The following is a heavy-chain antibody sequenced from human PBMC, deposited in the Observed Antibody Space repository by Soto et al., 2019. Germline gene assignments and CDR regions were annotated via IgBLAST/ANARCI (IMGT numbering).Heavy chain of an antibody. J-gene: IGHJ6*02. CDR1: GFTFSSYA. D-gene: IGHD1-1*01. CDR3: ARRYSYGMDV. Sequence: GGSLRLSFAASGFTFSSYAMHWVRQAPGKGLEWVAVISYDGSNKYYADSVKGRFTISRDNSKNTLYLQMNSLRAEDTAVYYCARRYSYGMDVWGQGTTVTVSS. V-gene: IGHV3-30-3*01. CDR2: ISYDGSNK.